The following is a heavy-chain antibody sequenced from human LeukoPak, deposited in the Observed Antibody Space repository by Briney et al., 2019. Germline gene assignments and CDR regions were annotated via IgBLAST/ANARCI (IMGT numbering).Heavy chain of an antibody. J-gene: IGHJ6*03. V-gene: IGHV3-23*01. D-gene: IGHD1-1*01. Sequence: GGSLRLSCVASGFILSRYAMTWVRQAPGKGLEWVSAISDSGGSTYYADSVKGRFTTSRDNSKNTLYLQMNSLRAEDTAVYYCAKSPVQLERGGVVWYYYYYMDVWGKGTTVTVSS. CDR3: AKSPVQLERGGVVWYYYYYMDV. CDR2: ISDSGGST. CDR1: GFILSRYA.